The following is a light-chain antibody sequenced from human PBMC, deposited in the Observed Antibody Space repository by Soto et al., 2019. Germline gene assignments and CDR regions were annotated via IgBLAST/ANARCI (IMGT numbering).Light chain of an antibody. CDR3: QQYDKWPQFT. CDR2: GAS. J-gene: IGKJ2*01. V-gene: IGKV3-20*01. Sequence: PGDRATLSCRSSQSAYSSYLSWYQQKPGQAPRLLIYGASSRASGIPDRISGSGSGTDFTLTISRLEPEDFAVYYCQQYDKWPQFTFGQGTKVDIK. CDR1: QSAYSSY.